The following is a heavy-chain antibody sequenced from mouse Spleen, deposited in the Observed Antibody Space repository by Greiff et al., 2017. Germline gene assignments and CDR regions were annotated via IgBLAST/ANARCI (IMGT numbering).Heavy chain of an antibody. CDR3: ARQGYYGSSDFDY. CDR1: GYTFTSYW. J-gene: IGHJ2*01. Sequence: QVQLQQSGAELVRPGTSVKLSCKASGYTFTSYWMHWVKQRPGQGLEWIGVIDPSDSYTNYNQKFKGKATLTVDTSSSTAYMQLSSLTSEDSAVYYCARQGYYGSSDFDYWGQGTTLTVSS. D-gene: IGHD1-1*01. V-gene: IGHV1-59*01. CDR2: IDPSDSYT.